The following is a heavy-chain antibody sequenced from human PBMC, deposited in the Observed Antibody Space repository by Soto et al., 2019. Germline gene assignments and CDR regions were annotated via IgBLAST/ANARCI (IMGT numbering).Heavy chain of an antibody. V-gene: IGHV5-10-1*01. J-gene: IGHJ4*02. CDR3: ARLQLGESLGGLDY. CDR1: GYRFTTYY. Sequence: GEYLKISCKGSGYRFTTYYITWVRQMPGRGLEWMGRIDPDDSYTHYNPSFQGHVTISADKSINTAFLQWRSLKASDTAMYYCARLQLGESLGGLDYWGQGTLVTVSS. D-gene: IGHD1-1*01. CDR2: IDPDDSYT.